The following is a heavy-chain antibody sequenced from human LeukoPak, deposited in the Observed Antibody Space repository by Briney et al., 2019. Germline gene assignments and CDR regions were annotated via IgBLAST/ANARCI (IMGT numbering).Heavy chain of an antibody. CDR1: GFTVSSNY. D-gene: IGHD6-19*01. V-gene: IGHV3-53*01. Sequence: PTGGTLRLSCAASGFTVSSNYMSWVRQAPGTGLEWVSVIYSGGSTYYADSVKGRFTISRDNSKNTLYLQMNSLRAEDTAVYYCLLRVAVAGLDYWGQGTLVTVSS. J-gene: IGHJ4*02. CDR2: IYSGGST. CDR3: LLRVAVAGLDY.